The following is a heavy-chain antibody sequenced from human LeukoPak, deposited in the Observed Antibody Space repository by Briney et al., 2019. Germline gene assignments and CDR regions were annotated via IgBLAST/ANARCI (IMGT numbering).Heavy chain of an antibody. CDR1: GYTLTELS. J-gene: IGHJ1*01. CDR2: FDPEDGET. Sequence: ASVKVSCNVSGYTLTELSMHWVRQAPGKGLEWMGGFDPEDGETIYAQKFQGRVTMTEDTSTDTAYMELSSLRSEDTAVYYCATVPPRYSSGWYAEYFQHWGQGTLVTVSS. CDR3: ATVPPRYSSGWYAEYFQH. V-gene: IGHV1-24*01. D-gene: IGHD6-19*01.